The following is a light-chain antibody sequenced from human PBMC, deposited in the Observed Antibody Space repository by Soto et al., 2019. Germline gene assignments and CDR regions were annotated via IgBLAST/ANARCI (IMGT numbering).Light chain of an antibody. CDR2: KAS. CDR3: QQYNSYPLT. Sequence: DIQMTQSPSTLSASVGDRVTITCRASQSISSWLAWYQEKPGKAPRFLIQKASNLESGVPSRFSGSGSGTEFTLTISGLQPDDFATYYCQQYNSYPLTFGGGTKVEIK. V-gene: IGKV1-5*03. CDR1: QSISSW. J-gene: IGKJ4*01.